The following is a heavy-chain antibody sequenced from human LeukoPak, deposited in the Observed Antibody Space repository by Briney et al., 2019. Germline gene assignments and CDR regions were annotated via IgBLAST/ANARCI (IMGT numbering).Heavy chain of an antibody. D-gene: IGHD5-18*01. J-gene: IGHJ4*02. CDR3: TAGGGTAMVIDY. V-gene: IGHV3-30*03. Sequence: AGGSLRLSCAASGFTFSSYGMHWVRQAPGKGLEWVAVISYDGSNKYYADSVKGRFTISRDNSKNTLYLQMNSLRAEDTAVYYCTAGGGTAMVIDYWGQGTLVTVSS. CDR2: ISYDGSNK. CDR1: GFTFSSYG.